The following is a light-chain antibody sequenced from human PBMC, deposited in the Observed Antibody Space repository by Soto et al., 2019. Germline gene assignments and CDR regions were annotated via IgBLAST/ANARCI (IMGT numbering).Light chain of an antibody. Sequence: EIVLTQSPGTLSLSPGERATLSCRASQSVSSTYLAWYQQKPGQAPRLLIYGASSRATGIPDRFSGSGSGTDFTLTISRLEPEDFGVYYCQQSGNSPWTFGQGTKVEVK. V-gene: IGKV3-20*01. J-gene: IGKJ1*01. CDR1: QSVSSTY. CDR2: GAS. CDR3: QQSGNSPWT.